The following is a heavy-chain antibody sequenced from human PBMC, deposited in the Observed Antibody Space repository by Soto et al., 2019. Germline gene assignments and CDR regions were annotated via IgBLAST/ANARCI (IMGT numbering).Heavy chain of an antibody. CDR1: GGTFSSYA. CDR3: ARDIRCSGGSCYGWFDP. D-gene: IGHD2-15*01. V-gene: IGHV1-69*13. CDR2: IIPIFGTA. J-gene: IGHJ5*02. Sequence: GASVKVSCKASGGTFSSYAISWVRQAPGQGLEWMGGIIPIFGTANYAQKFQGRVTITADESTSTAYMELSSLRSEDTAVYYCARDIRCSGGSCYGWFDPWGQGTLVTVSS.